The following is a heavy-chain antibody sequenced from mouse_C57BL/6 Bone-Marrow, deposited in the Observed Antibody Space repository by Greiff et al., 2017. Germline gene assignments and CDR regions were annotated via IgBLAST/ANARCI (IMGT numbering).Heavy chain of an antibody. J-gene: IGHJ2*01. CDR3: ALIYYGFDY. Sequence: VQLQQSVAELVRPGASVKLSCTATGSNNQNTYMHWVKQRPEQGLEWIGRLDPANGNTKYAPQFPGKATITADTSSNSASRQLRSLTSVDTAIYYCALIYYGFDYRRPGTPLPVSS. V-gene: IGHV14-3*01. CDR1: GSNNQNTY. D-gene: IGHD2-1*01. CDR2: LDPANGNT.